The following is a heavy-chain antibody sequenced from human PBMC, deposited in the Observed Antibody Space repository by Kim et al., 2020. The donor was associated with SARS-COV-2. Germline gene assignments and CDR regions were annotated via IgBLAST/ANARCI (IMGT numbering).Heavy chain of an antibody. CDR3: AKDHPSSGWPTFDS. CDR1: GFTFSRRA. D-gene: IGHD6-19*01. J-gene: IGHJ4*02. V-gene: IGHV3-23*05. CDR2: VNNNNNP. Sequence: GGSLRLSCAASGFTFSRRAMSWVRQVPGKGLEWIASVNNNNNPYYADSEKGRFTVSREITKDTLYLQMNSRRADDTALYYCAKDHPSSGWPTFDSWGQGTLVAVSS.